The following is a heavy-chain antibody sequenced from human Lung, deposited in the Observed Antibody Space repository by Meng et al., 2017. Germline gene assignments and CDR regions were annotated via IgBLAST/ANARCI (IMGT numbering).Heavy chain of an antibody. J-gene: IGHJ6*02. CDR2: ISKGGSS. CDR3: ASRRGYSYGYVVNGMDV. V-gene: IGHV4-61*01. D-gene: IGHD5-18*01. Sequence: GSLRLSCTVSGGSVSTGSYYWSWIRQPLGKRLEWIGYISKGGSSNYNSSLKNRVTISVDTSKNQFSLKLSSVTAADTAVYYCASRRGYSYGYVVNGMDVWGQGTTVTVSS. CDR1: GGSVSTGSYY.